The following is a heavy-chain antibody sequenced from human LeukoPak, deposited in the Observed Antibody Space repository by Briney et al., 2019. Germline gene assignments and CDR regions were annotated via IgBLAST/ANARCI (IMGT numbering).Heavy chain of an antibody. Sequence: PGRSLRLSCAASGFTFSSYAMSWVRQAPGKGLEWVSAISGSGGSTYYADSVKGRFTISRDNSKNTLYLQMNSLRAEDTAVYYCAKDLRGYSYGYRFDYWGQGTLVTVSS. J-gene: IGHJ4*02. V-gene: IGHV3-23*01. CDR2: ISGSGGST. CDR3: AKDLRGYSYGYRFDY. D-gene: IGHD5-18*01. CDR1: GFTFSSYA.